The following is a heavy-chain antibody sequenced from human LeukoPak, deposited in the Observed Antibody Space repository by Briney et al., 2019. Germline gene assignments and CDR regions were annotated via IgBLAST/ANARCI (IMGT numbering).Heavy chain of an antibody. CDR3: AREYYTVRGVFDY. CDR2: MKQDGSEK. D-gene: IGHD3-10*01. CDR1: GFTFSSYW. V-gene: IGHV3-7*01. J-gene: IGHJ4*02. Sequence: SGGSLRLSCAASGFTFSSYWMTWVRQAPGKGLEWVANMKQDGSEKYYVDSVKGRFTISRDNAKDSLYLQMNSLRAEDTAVYYCAREYYTVRGVFDYWGQGTLVTVSS.